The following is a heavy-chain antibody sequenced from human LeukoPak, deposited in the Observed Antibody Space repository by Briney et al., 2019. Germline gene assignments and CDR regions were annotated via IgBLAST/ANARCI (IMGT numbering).Heavy chain of an antibody. D-gene: IGHD1-26*01. CDR3: ARRGANSGSYSHFDL. Sequence: SETLSLTCTVSGGPISSSFWSWIRQPPGKGLEWIGHIYYSGSTNYNPSLKSRVDISVDTSKNRFSLKLSSVTAADTAVYSCARRGANSGSYSHFDLWGRGTLVTVSA. CDR2: IYYSGST. CDR1: GGPISSSF. V-gene: IGHV4-59*01. J-gene: IGHJ2*01.